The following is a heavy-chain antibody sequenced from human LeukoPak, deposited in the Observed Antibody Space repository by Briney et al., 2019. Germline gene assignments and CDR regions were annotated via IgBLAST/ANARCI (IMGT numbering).Heavy chain of an antibody. J-gene: IGHJ3*02. CDR3: ARSGIYYDSSGYYPSAFDI. Sequence: ESLKISCQTSGFTFRTSWIAWVRQMPGAGLEWMGIIYPGDSDTRYSPSFQGQVTISADKSISTAYLQWSSLKASDTAMYYCARSGIYYDSSGYYPSAFDIWGQGTMVTVSS. V-gene: IGHV5-51*01. CDR2: IYPGDSDT. D-gene: IGHD3-22*01. CDR1: GFTFRTSW.